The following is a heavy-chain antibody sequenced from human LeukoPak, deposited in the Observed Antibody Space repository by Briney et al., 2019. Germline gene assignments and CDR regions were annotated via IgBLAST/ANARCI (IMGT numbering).Heavy chain of an antibody. CDR1: GFTFSSYA. CDR2: ICSNDNNT. Sequence: GGSLRLSCAASGFTFSSYAMNWVRQAPGKGLEWVSAICSNDNNTYYANSVKGRFTISRDNSKNTLSLQLNSLRAEDTAVYYCAKGTSPSCYSAPNYWGQGTLVTVSS. V-gene: IGHV3-23*01. D-gene: IGHD2-15*01. CDR3: AKGTSPSCYSAPNY. J-gene: IGHJ4*02.